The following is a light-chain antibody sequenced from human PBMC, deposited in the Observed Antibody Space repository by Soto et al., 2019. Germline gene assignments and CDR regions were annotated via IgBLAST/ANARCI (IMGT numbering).Light chain of an antibody. CDR2: GAV. Sequence: QLTHSPSSLSASLGDRVTITCRASQSISRSLQWYRQKPGKAPKLLIYGAVTLQSGVPSRFSGSESGTDFTLTISSLQPEDFATYYCQQSNSYPRTFGQGTMVDI. CDR1: QSISRS. CDR3: QQSNSYPRT. V-gene: IGKV1-39*01. J-gene: IGKJ1*01.